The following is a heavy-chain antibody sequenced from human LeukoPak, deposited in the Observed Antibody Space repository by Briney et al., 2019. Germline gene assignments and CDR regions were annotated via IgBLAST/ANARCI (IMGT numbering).Heavy chain of an antibody. CDR3: ARDPRAGYTSGYYFDN. CDR2: ISYDGSNK. CDR1: GFTFSSYG. D-gene: IGHD3-9*01. J-gene: IGHJ4*02. V-gene: IGHV3-30*03. Sequence: GRSLRLSCAASGFTFSSYGMHWVRQAPGKGLEWVAVISYDGSNKYYADSVKGRFTISRDNSKNTLYLQMHSLRVEDTAIYYCARDPRAGYTSGYYFDNWGQGTEVTVSS.